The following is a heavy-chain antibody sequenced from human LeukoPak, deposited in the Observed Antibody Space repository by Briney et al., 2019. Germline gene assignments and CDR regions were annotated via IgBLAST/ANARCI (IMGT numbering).Heavy chain of an antibody. Sequence: SQTLSLTCTVSGGSISSGDYYWSWIRQPPGKGLEWIGYIYYSGSTYYNPSLKSRVTISVDTSKNQFSLKLSSVTAADTAVFYRGRGGYSYGYFDYWGQGTLVTVSS. CDR2: IYYSGST. D-gene: IGHD5-18*01. J-gene: IGHJ4*02. CDR1: GGSISSGDYY. V-gene: IGHV4-30-4*08. CDR3: GRGGYSYGYFDY.